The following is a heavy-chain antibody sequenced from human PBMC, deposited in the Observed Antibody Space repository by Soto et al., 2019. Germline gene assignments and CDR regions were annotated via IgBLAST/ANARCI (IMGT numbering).Heavy chain of an antibody. CDR1: GGTFGNSA. V-gene: IGHV1-69*12. CDR2: IIPIFPTP. J-gene: IGHJ6*02. D-gene: IGHD1-20*01. Sequence: QVQLVQSGAEVKKPGSSVTVSCKASGGTFGNSASSWVRQATGQGLEWMGGIIPIFPTPDYAQKLQGRVTVTDDESRGTADIEVTSLRSEDTSVDYCARYKDRQQLGGNYCCGRDVWGQGTTVTVTS. CDR3: ARYKDRQQLGGNYCCGRDV.